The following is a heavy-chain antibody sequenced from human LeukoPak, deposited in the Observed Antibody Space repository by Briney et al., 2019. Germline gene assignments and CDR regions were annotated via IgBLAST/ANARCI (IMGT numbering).Heavy chain of an antibody. CDR1: GGSISSGGYY. CDR2: INHSGST. D-gene: IGHD6-19*01. J-gene: IGHJ4*02. CDR3: ARGRSSGWPPLSVRGYFDY. V-gene: IGHV4-39*07. Sequence: PSETLSLTCTVSGGSISSGGYYWSWIRQPPGKGLEWIGEINHSGSTNYNPSLKSRVTISVDTSKNQFSLKLSSVTAADTAVYYCARGRSSGWPPLSVRGYFDYWGQGTLVTVSS.